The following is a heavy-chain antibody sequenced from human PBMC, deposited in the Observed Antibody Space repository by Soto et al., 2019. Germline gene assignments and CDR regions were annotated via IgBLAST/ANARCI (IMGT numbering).Heavy chain of an antibody. CDR3: ARVAAAGTELMYFDY. CDR1: GYTFTSYA. D-gene: IGHD6-13*01. CDR2: INAGNGNT. V-gene: IGHV1-3*01. J-gene: IGHJ4*02. Sequence: ASVKVSCKASGYTFTSYAMHWVRQAPGQRLEWMGWINAGNGNTKYSQKFQGRVTITRDTSASTAYMELSSLRSEDTAVYYCARVAAAGTELMYFDYWGQGTLVTVSS.